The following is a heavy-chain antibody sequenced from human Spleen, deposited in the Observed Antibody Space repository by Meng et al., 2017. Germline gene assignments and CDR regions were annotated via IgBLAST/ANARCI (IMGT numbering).Heavy chain of an antibody. CDR1: GGTFNSCR. CDR2: IIPAFGTT. D-gene: IGHD6-13*01. CDR3: ARYRDSSGWFTQYGLDV. Sequence: SVKVSCKASGGTFNSCRISWVRQAPGQGLEWMGGIIPAFGTTNYAQKFQGRVTITADGSTSTAYMELSSLRPEDTAIYYCARYRDSSGWFTQYGLDVWGQGTTVTVSS. V-gene: IGHV1-69*13. J-gene: IGHJ6*02.